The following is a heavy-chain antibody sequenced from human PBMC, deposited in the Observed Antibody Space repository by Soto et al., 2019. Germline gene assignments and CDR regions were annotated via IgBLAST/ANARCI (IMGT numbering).Heavy chain of an antibody. D-gene: IGHD5-12*01. J-gene: IGHJ4*02. V-gene: IGHV3-30*03. CDR2: ISYDGSNK. CDR1: GFTFSSYG. Sequence: GGSLRLSCAASGFTFSSYGVHWVRQAPGKGLEWVAVISYDGSNKYYADSVKGRFTISRDNSKKTLYLQMNSLRAEDTAVYYCARGGYSGYDPPYFDYRGQGTLVTVSS. CDR3: ARGGYSGYDPPYFDY.